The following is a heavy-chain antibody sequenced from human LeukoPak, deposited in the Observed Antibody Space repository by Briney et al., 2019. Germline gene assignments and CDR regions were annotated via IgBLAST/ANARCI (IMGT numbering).Heavy chain of an antibody. CDR1: GFTFSSYW. J-gene: IGHJ3*02. CDR3: ARVAAAGSYAFDI. Sequence: PGGSLRLSCAASGFTFSSYWMSWVRQAPGKGLEWVANIKQDGSEKYYVDSVKGRFTISRDNAKNSLYLQMNSLRAEDTAVYYCARVAAAGSYAFDIWGQGTMVTVSS. CDR2: IKQDGSEK. V-gene: IGHV3-7*01. D-gene: IGHD6-13*01.